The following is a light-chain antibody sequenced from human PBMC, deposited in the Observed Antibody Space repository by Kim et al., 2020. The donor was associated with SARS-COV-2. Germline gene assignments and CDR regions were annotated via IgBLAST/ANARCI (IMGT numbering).Light chain of an antibody. V-gene: IGLV3-27*01. CDR1: VLAKRY. Sequence: SVSPGQTARITCSGEVLAKRYVRWFQQKPGQAPVLVIYKDNKRPSGIPERFSGSSSGTTVTLTISGAQVEDEADYYCYSAADNNWVFGGGTQLTVL. J-gene: IGLJ3*02. CDR2: KDN. CDR3: YSAADNNWV.